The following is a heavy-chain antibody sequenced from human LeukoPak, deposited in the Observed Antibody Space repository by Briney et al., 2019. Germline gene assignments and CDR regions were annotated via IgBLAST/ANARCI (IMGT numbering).Heavy chain of an antibody. CDR2: IKQDGSEK. Sequence: PGGSLRLSCAASGFTFSSYWMSWVRQAPGKGLEWVAIIKQDGSEKYYVDSVKGRFTISRDNAEKSLYLQMNSLRAEDTAVYYCARDKSTGADTGSSFYYWGQGALVTVSS. V-gene: IGHV3-7*03. CDR1: GFTFSSYW. D-gene: IGHD3-10*01. J-gene: IGHJ4*02. CDR3: ARDKSTGADTGSSFYY.